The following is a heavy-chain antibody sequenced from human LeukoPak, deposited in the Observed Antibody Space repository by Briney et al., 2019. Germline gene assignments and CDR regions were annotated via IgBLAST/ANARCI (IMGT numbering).Heavy chain of an antibody. V-gene: IGHV4-34*01. D-gene: IGHD4-11*01. J-gene: IGHJ4*02. Sequence: SETLSLTCAVYGGSFSGYYWSWIRQPPGKGLEWIGEINHSGSTNYNPSLKSRVTISVDTSKNQFSLKLSSATAADTAVYYCARGGDYSKVDYWGQGTLVTVSS. CDR1: GGSFSGYY. CDR2: INHSGST. CDR3: ARGGDYSKVDY.